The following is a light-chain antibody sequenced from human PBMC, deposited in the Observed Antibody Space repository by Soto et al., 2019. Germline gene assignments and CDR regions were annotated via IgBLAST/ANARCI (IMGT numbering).Light chain of an antibody. CDR3: QQYSDWPRS. Sequence: ETVMTQSPATLSGSPGERATLSCRASQSVSSRLAWYQQKPGQTPRLLIYGASTRATGIPARFSGSGSGTEFTLTISSLQSEDFAVYYCQQYSDWPRSFGQGTKVEIK. CDR1: QSVSSR. J-gene: IGKJ1*01. CDR2: GAS. V-gene: IGKV3-15*01.